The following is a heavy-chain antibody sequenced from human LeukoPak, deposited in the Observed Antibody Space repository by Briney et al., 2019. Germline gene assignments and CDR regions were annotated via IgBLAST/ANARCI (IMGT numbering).Heavy chain of an antibody. CDR3: ARGGRWLQFNY. V-gene: IGHV4-61*01. CDR1: GGSANRGTYY. Sequence: RSETLSLTCTLAGGSANRGTYYWGWTRQPRGKGLELIRYIPYSGSANYDPSLKSRVTISVDTSKNQSSLKLSSVTAADTAVYYCARGGRWLQFNYWGQGTLVTVSS. J-gene: IGHJ4*02. CDR2: IPYSGSA. D-gene: IGHD5-24*01.